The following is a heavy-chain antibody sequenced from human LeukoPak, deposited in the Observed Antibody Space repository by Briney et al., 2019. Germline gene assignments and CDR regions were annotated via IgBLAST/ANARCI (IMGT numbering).Heavy chain of an antibody. D-gene: IGHD3-22*01. J-gene: IGHJ2*01. CDR1: GGSISSGDYY. CDR3: ARPESSGYQHWYFDL. Sequence: PSETLSLTCTVSGGSISSGDYYWSWIRQPPGKGLEWIGYIYYSGSTYYNPSLKSRVTISVDTSKNQFSLKLNSVTVADMAVYYCARPESSGYQHWYFDLWGRGTLVTVSS. V-gene: IGHV4-30-4*01. CDR2: IYYSGST.